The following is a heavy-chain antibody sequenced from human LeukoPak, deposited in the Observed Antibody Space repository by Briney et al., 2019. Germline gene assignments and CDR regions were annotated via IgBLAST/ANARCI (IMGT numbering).Heavy chain of an antibody. V-gene: IGHV1-18*01. CDR2: ISAYNGNT. Sequence: ASVTVSCTASGYTFTNFGISWVRQAPGQGLEWMGWISAYNGNTNYAQRLQGRVTMTTDTSTSTAYMELRSLRSDDTAVYYCARDRDYGDYNTQDLFVYWGQGTLVTVSS. CDR3: ARDRDYGDYNTQDLFVY. D-gene: IGHD4-17*01. CDR1: GYTFTNFG. J-gene: IGHJ4*02.